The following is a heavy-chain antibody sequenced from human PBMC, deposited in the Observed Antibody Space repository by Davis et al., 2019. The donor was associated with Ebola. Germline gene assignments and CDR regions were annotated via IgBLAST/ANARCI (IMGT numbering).Heavy chain of an antibody. Sequence: GESLKISCAASGFTFSSYGMHWVRQAPGKGLEWVAVISYDGSNKYYADSVKGRFTISRDNAKNSLYLQMNSLRAEDTAVYYCARHIDGDFWYFDLWGRGTLVTVSS. CDR3: ARHIDGDFWYFDL. J-gene: IGHJ2*01. CDR1: GFTFSSYG. CDR2: ISYDGSNK. D-gene: IGHD4-17*01. V-gene: IGHV3-30*03.